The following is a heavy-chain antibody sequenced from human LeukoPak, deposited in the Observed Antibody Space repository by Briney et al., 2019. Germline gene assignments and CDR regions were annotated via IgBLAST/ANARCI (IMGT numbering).Heavy chain of an antibody. J-gene: IGHJ6*02. CDR3: AKALRAVVTPGGYYYYGMDV. CDR2: ISWNSGSI. CDR1: GFTFDDYA. D-gene: IGHD4-23*01. Sequence: GGSLRLSCAASGFTFDDYAMHWVRQAPGKGLEWVSGISWNSGSIGYADSVRGRFTISRDNAKNSLYLQMNSLRAEDTALYYCAKALRAVVTPGGYYYYGMDVWGQGTTVTVSS. V-gene: IGHV3-9*01.